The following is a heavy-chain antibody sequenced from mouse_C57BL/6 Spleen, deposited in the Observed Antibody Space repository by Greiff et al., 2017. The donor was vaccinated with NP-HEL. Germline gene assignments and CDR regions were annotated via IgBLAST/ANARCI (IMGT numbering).Heavy chain of an antibody. Sequence: QVQLQQPGAELVKPGASVKLSCKASGYTFTSYWMQWVKQRPGQGLEWIGEIDPSDSYTNYNQKFKGKATLTVDTSSSTAYMQLSSLTSEDSAVYDCARSGTTVVAYYFDYWGQGTTLTVSS. CDR3: ARSGTTVVAYYFDY. D-gene: IGHD1-1*01. J-gene: IGHJ2*01. CDR1: GYTFTSYW. CDR2: IDPSDSYT. V-gene: IGHV1-50*01.